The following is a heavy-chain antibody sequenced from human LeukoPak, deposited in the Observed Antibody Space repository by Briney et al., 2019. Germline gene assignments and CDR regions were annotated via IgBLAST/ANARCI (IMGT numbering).Heavy chain of an antibody. D-gene: IGHD5-12*01. Sequence: GASPKISFKGSGYSFTSHWIGWVRQMPGKGLEWMGIIYPGDFDTRYSPSFQGQVTISADKSISTHYLQWSSLKASDTAMYYCARVSTPSAYDPFDFWGQGTLVTLSS. V-gene: IGHV5-51*01. J-gene: IGHJ4*02. CDR1: GYSFTSHW. CDR3: ARVSTPSAYDPFDF. CDR2: IYPGDFDT.